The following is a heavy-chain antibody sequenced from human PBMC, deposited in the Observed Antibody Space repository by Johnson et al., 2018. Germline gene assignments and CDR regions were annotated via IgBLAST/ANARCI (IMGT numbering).Heavy chain of an antibody. CDR3: VRMYCSGRSCYTDAFDI. CDR2: IKSNIDGGTT. CDR1: GFTFSNAW. Sequence: VQLVESGGGLLKPGGSLRLSCAASGFTFSNAWMNWVRQAPGKGLEWVGRIKSNIDGGTTDYAAPGRGRFSLSRDNAKNSLFLQMNSLTAEDTGLYYCVRMYCSGRSCYTDAFDIWGKGTVVTVSS. D-gene: IGHD2-15*01. V-gene: IGHV3-15*07. J-gene: IGHJ3*02.